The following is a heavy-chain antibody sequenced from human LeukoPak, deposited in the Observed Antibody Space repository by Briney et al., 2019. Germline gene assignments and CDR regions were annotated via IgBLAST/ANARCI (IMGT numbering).Heavy chain of an antibody. D-gene: IGHD3-22*01. J-gene: IGHJ3*02. CDR1: GGSIGTYY. CDR3: ARDYDSSGYYAFDI. CDR2: IYNSGTT. Sequence: SETLSLTCTVSGGSIGTYYWSWIRQPPGRGPEWIGYIYNSGTTNYNPSLKGRATISVDTSKDQFSLKLSSVTAADTAVYHCARDYDSSGYYAFDIWGQGTMVTVSS. V-gene: IGHV4-59*12.